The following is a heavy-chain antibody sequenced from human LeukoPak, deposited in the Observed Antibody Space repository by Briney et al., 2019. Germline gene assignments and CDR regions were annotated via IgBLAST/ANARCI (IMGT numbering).Heavy chain of an antibody. CDR2: IYYSGST. J-gene: IGHJ4*02. V-gene: IGHV4-30-4*08. D-gene: IGHD3-22*01. CDR3: ARDGGSDSSGYHY. CDR1: GGSISSGDYY. Sequence: SETLSLTCTVSGGSISSGDYYWSWIRQPPGKGLEWIGYIYYSGSTYYNPSLKSRVTISVDTSKNQSSLKLSSVTAADTAVYYCARDGGSDSSGYHYWGQGTLVTVSS.